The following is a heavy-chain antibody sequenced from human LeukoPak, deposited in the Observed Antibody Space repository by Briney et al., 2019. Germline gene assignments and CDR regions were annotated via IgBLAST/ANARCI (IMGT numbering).Heavy chain of an antibody. D-gene: IGHD4-17*01. V-gene: IGHV4-30-4*01. CDR2: IYYTGTT. CDR3: ARDSPVTPIYYYGLDV. CDR1: GGSISSGGYS. J-gene: IGHJ6*02. Sequence: SETLSLTRAVSGGSISSGGYSWSWIRQPPGKGLEWIGDIYYTGTTYYNPSLKSRVSMSVDRSKSQFSLRLSSVAAADTAVYYCARDSPVTPIYYYGLDVWGQGTTVTVSS.